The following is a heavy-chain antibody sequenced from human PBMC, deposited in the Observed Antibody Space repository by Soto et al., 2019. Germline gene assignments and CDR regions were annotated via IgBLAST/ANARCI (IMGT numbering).Heavy chain of an antibody. Sequence: SVTESFRGSGYTCTCYCMYGVRQPHAQRREWMGRINAKTGGKNYAQKFQGRVTVTRDTSIRTDYMELSRLRSDDTAVYYCAREYSDYSNYNYYYGLDVWGQGTPVTVSS. CDR3: AREYSDYSNYNYYYGLDV. CDR1: GYTCTCYC. D-gene: IGHD4-4*01. V-gene: IGHV1-2*06. J-gene: IGHJ6*02. CDR2: INAKTGGK.